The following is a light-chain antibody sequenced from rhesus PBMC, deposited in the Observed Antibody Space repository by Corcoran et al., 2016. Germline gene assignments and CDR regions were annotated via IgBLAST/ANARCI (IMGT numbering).Light chain of an antibody. Sequence: DIQMTQSPSSLSASVGDTVTITCRASQSISSWLDWYQQKPGKAPNLLIYKASSLQSGVTSRFSGSGSGTDFPLTISSLQPEDFATYYCLRYSSSLTVGGGTKVEIK. CDR1: QSISSW. V-gene: IGKV1-22*01. J-gene: IGKJ4*01. CDR3: LRYSSSLT. CDR2: KAS.